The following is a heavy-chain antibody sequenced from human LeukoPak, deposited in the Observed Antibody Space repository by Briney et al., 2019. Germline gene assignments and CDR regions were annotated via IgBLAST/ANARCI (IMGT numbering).Heavy chain of an antibody. CDR2: ITGTGGK. CDR1: GFTLTNHG. CDR3: ARSIPYGTTWYGRSDY. J-gene: IGHJ4*02. D-gene: IGHD6-13*01. Sequence: GGSLRLSCAVSGFTLTNHGVSWVRQAPGKGLEWVSIITGTGGKYYGDSVKGRFVLSRDNSKNTVYMQMSSLRAEDTAIYYCARSIPYGTTWYGRSDYWGQGTLVTVSS. V-gene: IGHV3-23*01.